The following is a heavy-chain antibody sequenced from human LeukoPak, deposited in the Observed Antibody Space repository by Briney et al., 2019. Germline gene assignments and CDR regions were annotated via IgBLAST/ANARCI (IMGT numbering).Heavy chain of an antibody. CDR2: ISSSGSTI. J-gene: IGHJ4*02. CDR1: GFAFSDYY. V-gene: IGHV3-11*04. CDR3: ARALGEVVPAAIGY. Sequence: GGSLRLSCAASGFAFSDYYMSWIRQAPGKGLEWVSYISSSGSTIYYADSVKGRFTISRDNAKNSLYLQMNSLRAEDTAVYYCARALGEVVPAAIGYWGQGTLVTVSS. D-gene: IGHD2-2*02.